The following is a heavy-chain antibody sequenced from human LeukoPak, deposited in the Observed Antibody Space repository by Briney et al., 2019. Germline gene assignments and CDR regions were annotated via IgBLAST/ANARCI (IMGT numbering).Heavy chain of an antibody. CDR3: ARRGDP. V-gene: IGHV4-39*01. D-gene: IGHD3-16*01. CDR2: IYYSGIT. J-gene: IGHJ5*02. Sequence: SETLSLTCTVSGGSLSSGSYYWGWTRQPPGKGLEWIGSIYYSGITHYKPSLKSRVTISADTSKNQFSLKLSSVTAADTAVYYCARRGDPWGQGTLVTVSS. CDR1: GGSLSSGSYY.